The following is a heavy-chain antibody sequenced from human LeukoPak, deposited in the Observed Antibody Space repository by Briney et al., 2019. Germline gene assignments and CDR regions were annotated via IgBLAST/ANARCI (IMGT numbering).Heavy chain of an antibody. J-gene: IGHJ4*02. Sequence: GGSLRLSCAASGFTFSSYGMHWVRQAPGKGLGWVAVISYDGSNKYYADSVKGRFTISRDNSKNTLYLQMNSLRAEDTAVYYCARAGDVYRALVYWGQGTLVTVSS. D-gene: IGHD5-24*01. CDR2: ISYDGSNK. V-gene: IGHV3-30*03. CDR3: ARAGDVYRALVY. CDR1: GFTFSSYG.